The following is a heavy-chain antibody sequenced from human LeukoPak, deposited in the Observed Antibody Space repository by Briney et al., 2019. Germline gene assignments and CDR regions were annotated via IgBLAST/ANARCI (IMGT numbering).Heavy chain of an antibody. J-gene: IGHJ3*02. CDR2: INHSGST. CDR1: GGSFSGYY. Sequence: SETLSLTCAVYGGSFSGYYWSWIRQPPGKGLEWIGEINHSGSTNYNPSLKSRVKSRVTKSLDTSKNQFSLKLSSVTAADTAVCYCARGGSDYGDYVGAFDIWGQGTMVTVSS. CDR3: ARGGSDYGDYVGAFDI. D-gene: IGHD4-17*01. V-gene: IGHV4-34*01.